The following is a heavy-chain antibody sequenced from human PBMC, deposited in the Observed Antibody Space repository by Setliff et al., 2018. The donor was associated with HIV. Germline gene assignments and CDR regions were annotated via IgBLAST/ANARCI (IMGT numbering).Heavy chain of an antibody. CDR1: GFTFSTYA. CDR3: VKRALAGTYLDY. D-gene: IGHD6-19*01. CDR2: ISATTGDT. V-gene: IGHV3-23*01. Sequence: GGSLRLSCAASGFTFSTYAMSWVRQAPGRGLEWVSAISATTGDTYYADSVKGRFTISRDNSKNTLYLQMNSLRAEGTALYYCVKRALAGTYLDYWGQGTLVTVSS. J-gene: IGHJ4*02.